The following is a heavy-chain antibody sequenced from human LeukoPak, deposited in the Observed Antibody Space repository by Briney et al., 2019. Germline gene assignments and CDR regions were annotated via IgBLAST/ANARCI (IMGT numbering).Heavy chain of an antibody. CDR2: MYSSGTT. Sequence: SETLSLTCTVSGGSISFYYWSWIRQPAGKGLEWIGRMYSSGTTNYNPSLNNRVAMSIDTSKNQLSLKLSSVTTADTAVYYCARNGNYCIDVWGKGTTVTVSS. D-gene: IGHD2-8*01. V-gene: IGHV4-4*07. CDR3: ARNGNYCIDV. CDR1: GGSISFYY. J-gene: IGHJ6*03.